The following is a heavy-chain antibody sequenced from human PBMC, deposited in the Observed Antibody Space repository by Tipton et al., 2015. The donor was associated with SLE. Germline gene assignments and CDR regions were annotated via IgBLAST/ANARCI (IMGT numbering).Heavy chain of an antibody. CDR2: IYHSGST. V-gene: IGHV4-38-2*02. J-gene: IGHJ4*02. D-gene: IGHD3-3*01. CDR1: GYPISSGYY. Sequence: TLSLTCTVSGYPISSGYYWGWIRQPPGKGLEWIGSIYHSGSTYYNPSLKSRGTISVDTSQSQFSLNLTSVTAADTAVYYCARHEDTIPTNDWGQGTLVTVSS. CDR3: ARHEDTIPTND.